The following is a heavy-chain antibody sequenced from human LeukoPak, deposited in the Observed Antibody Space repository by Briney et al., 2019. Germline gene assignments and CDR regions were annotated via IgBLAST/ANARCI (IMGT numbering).Heavy chain of an antibody. V-gene: IGHV3-23*01. D-gene: IGHD4-17*01. CDR2: ISGSGGST. CDR3: AKDVRAGPDYGDSGAFDI. J-gene: IGHJ3*02. CDR1: GFTFSSYG. Sequence: PGGSLRLSCAASGFTFSSYGMSWVRQAPGKGLEWVSAISGSGGSTYYADSVKGRFTISRDNSKNTLYLQMNSLRAEDTAVYYCAKDVRAGPDYGDSGAFDIWGQGTMVTVSS.